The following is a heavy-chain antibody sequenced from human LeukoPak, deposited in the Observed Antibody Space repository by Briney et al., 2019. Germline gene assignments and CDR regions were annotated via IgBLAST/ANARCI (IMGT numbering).Heavy chain of an antibody. Sequence: GGSLRLSCAASGFTVSSNYMSWVRQAPGKGLEWVSVIYSGGSTYYADSAKGRFTISRDNPKNTLYLQMNSLRAEDTAVYYCARAIVVVPAAIIEAGYFDYWGQGTLVTVSS. CDR1: GFTVSSNY. D-gene: IGHD2-2*02. CDR3: ARAIVVVPAAIIEAGYFDY. V-gene: IGHV3-66*02. CDR2: IYSGGST. J-gene: IGHJ4*02.